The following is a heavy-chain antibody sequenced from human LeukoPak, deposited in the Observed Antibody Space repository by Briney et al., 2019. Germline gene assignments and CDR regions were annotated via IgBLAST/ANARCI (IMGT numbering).Heavy chain of an antibody. Sequence: GRSLRLSCAASGFTFSSYGMHWVRQAPGKGLEWVAVIYYDGSYKYYGASVKGRFTISRDNSKNTLYLQMNSLRAEDTAVYYCARDRADPRDPYNWFDPWGQGTLVTVSS. V-gene: IGHV3-33*01. CDR2: IYYDGSYK. D-gene: IGHD6-19*01. J-gene: IGHJ5*02. CDR3: ARDRADPRDPYNWFDP. CDR1: GFTFSSYG.